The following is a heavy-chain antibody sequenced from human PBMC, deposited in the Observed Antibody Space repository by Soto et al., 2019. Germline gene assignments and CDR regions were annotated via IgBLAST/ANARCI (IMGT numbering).Heavy chain of an antibody. CDR3: ARQPRYSSGWYDY. CDR1: GFTFSSYW. J-gene: IGHJ4*02. Sequence: PGGSLRLSCAASGFTFSSYWMHWVRQAPGKGLVWVSRINSDGSSTSYADSVKGRFTISRDNAKNTLYLQMNSLRAEDTAVYYCARQPRYSSGWYDYWGQGTLVTVSS. V-gene: IGHV3-74*01. CDR2: INSDGSST. D-gene: IGHD6-19*01.